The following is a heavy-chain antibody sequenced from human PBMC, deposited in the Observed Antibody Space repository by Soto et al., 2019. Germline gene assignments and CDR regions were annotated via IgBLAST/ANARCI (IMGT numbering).Heavy chain of an antibody. Sequence: ASVKVSCKASGYTFTSYGISWVRQAPGQGLEWMGWIGAYNGNTNYAQKLQGRVTMTTDTSTSTAYMELRSLRSDDTAVYYCARGLCGSGGSCYFGETFDYWGQGTLVTVSS. V-gene: IGHV1-18*01. D-gene: IGHD2-15*01. CDR2: IGAYNGNT. CDR1: GYTFTSYG. CDR3: ARGLCGSGGSCYFGETFDY. J-gene: IGHJ4*02.